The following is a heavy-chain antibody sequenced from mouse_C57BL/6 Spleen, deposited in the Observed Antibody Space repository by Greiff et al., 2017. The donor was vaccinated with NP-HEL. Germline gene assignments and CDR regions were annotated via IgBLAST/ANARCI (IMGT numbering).Heavy chain of an antibody. CDR2: INYDGSSP. J-gene: IGHJ4*01. D-gene: IGHD2-3*01. Sequence: EVKLVESEGGLVQPGSSMKLSCTASGFTFSDYYMAWVRQVPEKGLEWVANINYDGSSPYYLDSLKSRFILSRDHATNILYLQMSSLKSEDTATYYCARALYDGYYYYAMDYWGQGTSVTVSS. V-gene: IGHV5-16*01. CDR1: GFTFSDYY. CDR3: ARALYDGYYYYAMDY.